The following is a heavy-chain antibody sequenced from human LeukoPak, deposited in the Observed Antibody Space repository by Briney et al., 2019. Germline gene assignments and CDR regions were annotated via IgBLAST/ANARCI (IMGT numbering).Heavy chain of an antibody. J-gene: IGHJ4*02. D-gene: IGHD3-22*01. CDR3: ARAGHYYDSRGVGY. CDR2: FSGSGGT. CDR1: GFTFSSYA. Sequence: GGSLRLSCAASGFTFSSYAMAWVRQAPGKGLEWVSAFSGSGGTYYADSVKGRFTISRDNSKNTLYLQMNSLRAEDTAVYYCARAGHYYDSRGVGYWGQGTLVTVSS. V-gene: IGHV3-23*01.